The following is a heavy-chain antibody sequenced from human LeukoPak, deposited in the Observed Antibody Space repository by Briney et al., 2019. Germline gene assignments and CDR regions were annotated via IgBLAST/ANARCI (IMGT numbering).Heavy chain of an antibody. CDR3: SRGYCSSPSRYAIDY. CDR2: ICMDGCNK. CDR1: VFTFSSQV. Sequence: GGSLRLSCEASVFTFSSQVMHWVRQAPGKGLEWVAGICMDGCNKYYADTVKDRFTIPRHNSKNTLNLQISNLRAEDTPVCYCSRGYCSSPSRYAIDYWGQGTLVTVSS. D-gene: IGHD2-2*01. V-gene: IGHV3-33*01. J-gene: IGHJ4*02.